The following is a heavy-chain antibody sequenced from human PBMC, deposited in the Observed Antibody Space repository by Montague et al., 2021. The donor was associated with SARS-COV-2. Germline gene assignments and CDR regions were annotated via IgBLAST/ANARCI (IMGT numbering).Heavy chain of an antibody. J-gene: IGHJ4*02. CDR2: TYYRSKWYN. D-gene: IGHD2-2*01. Sequence: CAISGDSVSSNIATWNWIRQFPSRGLEWLGRTYYRSKWYNDYAESVKSRITIDPDTSKHQFSLHLNSVTPEGTAVYYCARIPVGSKYYFDFWGQGTLVTVSS. CDR1: GDSVSSNIAT. V-gene: IGHV6-1*01. CDR3: ARIPVGSKYYFDF.